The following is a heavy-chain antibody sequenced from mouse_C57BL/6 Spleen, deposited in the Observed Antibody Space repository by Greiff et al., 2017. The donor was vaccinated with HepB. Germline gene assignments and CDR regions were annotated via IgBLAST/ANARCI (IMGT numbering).Heavy chain of an antibody. CDR3: ARRIYYSNLYYAMDY. CDR1: GYAFSSYW. CDR2: IYPGDGDT. Sequence: QVQLQQSGAELVKPGASVKISCKASGYAFSSYWMNWVKQRPGKGLEWIGQIYPGDGDTNYNGKFKGKATLTADKSSSTAYMQLSSLTSEDSAVYFCARRIYYSNLYYAMDYWGQGTSVTVSS. V-gene: IGHV1-80*01. D-gene: IGHD2-5*01. J-gene: IGHJ4*01.